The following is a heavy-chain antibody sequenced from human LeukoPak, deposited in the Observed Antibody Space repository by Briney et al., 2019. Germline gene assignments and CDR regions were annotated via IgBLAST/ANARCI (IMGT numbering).Heavy chain of an antibody. J-gene: IGHJ4*02. Sequence: PGGSLRLPCAASGFTFSSYAMNWVRQAPGKGLEWVSSISSSSTYIYYVDSVKGRFTISRDNAKNSLYLQMNSLRAEDTAVYYCARVDYDILTGYELDYWGQGTLVTVSS. CDR1: GFTFSSYA. CDR3: ARVDYDILTGYELDY. CDR2: ISSSSTYI. V-gene: IGHV3-21*01. D-gene: IGHD3-9*01.